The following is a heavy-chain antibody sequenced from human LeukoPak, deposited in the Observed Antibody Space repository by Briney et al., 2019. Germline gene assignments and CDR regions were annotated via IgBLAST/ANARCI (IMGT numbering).Heavy chain of an antibody. CDR1: GFTFSSYA. J-gene: IGHJ2*01. V-gene: IGHV3-48*04. D-gene: IGHD2-21*02. Sequence: GGSLRLSCAASGFTFSSYAMSWVRQAPGKGLEWVSYITSSSVTMFYADSVKGRFTISRDNAKNSLYLQMNSLRAEDTAVYYCAREERVVVTAIDYWYFDLWGRGTLVTVSS. CDR2: ITSSSVTM. CDR3: AREERVVVTAIDYWYFDL.